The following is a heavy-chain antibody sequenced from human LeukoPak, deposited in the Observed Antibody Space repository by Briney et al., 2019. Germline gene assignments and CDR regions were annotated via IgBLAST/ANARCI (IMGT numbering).Heavy chain of an antibody. J-gene: IGHJ5*02. V-gene: IGHV4-59*12. CDR2: IYYSGST. CDR3: AATIFGVVIGWFDP. CDR1: GGSFSAYY. D-gene: IGHD3-3*01. Sequence: SETLSLTCAVYGGSFSAYYWSWIRQPPGKGLEWIGYIYYSGSTNYNPSLKSRVTISVDTSKNQFSLKLSSVTAADTAVYYCAATIFGVVIGWFDPWGQGTLVTVSS.